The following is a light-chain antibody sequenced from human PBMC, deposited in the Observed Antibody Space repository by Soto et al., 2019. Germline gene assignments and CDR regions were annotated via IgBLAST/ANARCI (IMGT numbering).Light chain of an antibody. CDR3: QQTDSFPIT. J-gene: IGKJ5*01. Sequence: DIQMTQSPSSVTASVGDRVTITCRASQDIITWLAWYQQKPGKAPNLLIYTASNLQSGVPSRFSGSGSGTHFTLTISSLQPEDFETYYCQQTDSFPITFGQGTRLE. CDR1: QDIITW. CDR2: TAS. V-gene: IGKV1-12*01.